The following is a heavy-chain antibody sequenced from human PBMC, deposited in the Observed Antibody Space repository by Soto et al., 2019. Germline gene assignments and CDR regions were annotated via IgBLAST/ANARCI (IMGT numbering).Heavy chain of an antibody. CDR2: INPYNGNT. CDR3: AAGGGYTYGRGMDV. D-gene: IGHD5-18*01. Sequence: ASVKVSCKSSGYPFTHYGITWVRQAPGQGLEWMGWINPYNGNTKYGQKLQGRVTFTRDTSASTAYMELSSLRSEDTAVYYCAAGGGYTYGRGMDVWGQGTTVTV. J-gene: IGHJ6*02. CDR1: GYPFTHYG. V-gene: IGHV1-18*01.